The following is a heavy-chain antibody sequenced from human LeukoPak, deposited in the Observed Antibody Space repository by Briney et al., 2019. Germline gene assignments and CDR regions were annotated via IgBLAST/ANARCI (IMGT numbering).Heavy chain of an antibody. CDR2: ISAYNGST. D-gene: IGHD3-10*01. V-gene: IGHV1-18*01. J-gene: IGHJ6*03. Sequence: ASVKVSCKASGYTFTSYGISWVRQAPGQGLEWMGWISAYNGSTNYAQKLQGRVTMTTDTSTSTAYMELRSLRSDDTAVYYCARETLQRLLWFGEGNYMDVWGKGTTVTVSS. CDR3: ARETLQRLLWFGEGNYMDV. CDR1: GYTFTSYG.